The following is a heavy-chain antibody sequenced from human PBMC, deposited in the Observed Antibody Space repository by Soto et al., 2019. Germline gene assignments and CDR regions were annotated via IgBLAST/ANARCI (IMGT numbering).Heavy chain of an antibody. D-gene: IGHD3-10*01. CDR2: INHSGST. J-gene: IGHJ4*02. CDR1: GGSFSGYY. Sequence: QVQLQQWGAGLLKPSETLSLTCAVYGGSFSGYYWNWIRQPPGKGLEWIGEINHSGSTNYNPSLTSRVTISVDTSKNQFSLKLSSVTAADTAVYYCARGYGSGVFDYWGQGTLVTVSS. V-gene: IGHV4-34*01. CDR3: ARGYGSGVFDY.